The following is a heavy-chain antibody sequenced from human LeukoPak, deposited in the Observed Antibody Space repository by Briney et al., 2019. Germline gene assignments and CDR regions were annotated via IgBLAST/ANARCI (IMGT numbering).Heavy chain of an antibody. V-gene: IGHV4-61*08. CDR1: GGSISSGGYY. CDR2: IYYSGST. Sequence: PSETLSLTCTVSGGSISSGGYYWSWIRQHPGKGLEWIGYIYYSGSTNYNPSLKSRVTISVDTSKNQFSLKLSSVTATDTAMYYCARHDWGSLHWYFDLWGRGTLVTVSS. J-gene: IGHJ2*01. CDR3: ARHDWGSLHWYFDL. D-gene: IGHD3-16*01.